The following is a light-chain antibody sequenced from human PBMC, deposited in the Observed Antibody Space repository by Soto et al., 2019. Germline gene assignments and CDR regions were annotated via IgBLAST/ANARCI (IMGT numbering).Light chain of an antibody. CDR1: QSISCY. CDR2: AAS. V-gene: IGKV1-39*01. Sequence: DIEMTQSPSSLSASVGDRVTITCRASQSISCYLNWYQQKPGNAPNLLIYAASTLQSGVPSRFSAYGSETDFTLTISNLQAEDFATYYCQQSYTTPRTFGQGTKVEVK. J-gene: IGKJ1*01. CDR3: QQSYTTPRT.